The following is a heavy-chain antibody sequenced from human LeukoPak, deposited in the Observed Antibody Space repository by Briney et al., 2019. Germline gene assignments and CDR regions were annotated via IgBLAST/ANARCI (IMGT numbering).Heavy chain of an antibody. Sequence: GGSLRLSCAASGFTLSSYEMNWVRQAPGKGLEWVSYISSSGSTIYYADSVKGRFTISRDNAKNSLYLQMNSLRAEDTAVYYCARAPGGSYGPTTDFDYWGQGTLVTVSS. V-gene: IGHV3-48*03. CDR1: GFTLSSYE. D-gene: IGHD1-26*01. CDR3: ARAPGGSYGPTTDFDY. J-gene: IGHJ4*02. CDR2: ISSSGSTI.